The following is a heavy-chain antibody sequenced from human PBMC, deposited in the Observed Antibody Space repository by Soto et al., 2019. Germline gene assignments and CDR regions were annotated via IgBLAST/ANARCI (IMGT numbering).Heavy chain of an antibody. CDR1: GYTFTSYY. Sequence: ASVKVSCKASGYTFTSYYMHWVRQAPGQGLEWMGIINPSLKSRVTISVDTSKNQFSLKLSSVTAADTAVYYCARHPEYSSSPQDWFDPWGQGTLVTVSS. J-gene: IGHJ5*02. CDR3: ARHPEYSSSPQDWFDP. D-gene: IGHD6-6*01. V-gene: IGHV1-46*01. CDR2: INP.